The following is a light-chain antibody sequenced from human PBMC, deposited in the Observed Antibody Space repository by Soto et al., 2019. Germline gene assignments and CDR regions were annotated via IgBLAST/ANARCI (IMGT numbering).Light chain of an antibody. J-gene: IGKJ1*01. CDR1: QSVSSD. CDR2: VAA. V-gene: IGKV3-15*01. Sequence: DIVMTQSPANLSVSPGVRATLSCRASQSVSSDLAWYHQKPGQAPRLLIYVAATRATGIPSRFSGSGSGTEFTLTIHSLQSEDCAVYYCQQYNNWARTFGQGTKGDIK. CDR3: QQYNNWART.